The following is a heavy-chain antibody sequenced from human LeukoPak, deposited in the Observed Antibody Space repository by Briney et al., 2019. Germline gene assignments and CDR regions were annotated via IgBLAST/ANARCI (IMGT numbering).Heavy chain of an antibody. CDR3: ARDFYDGFALDY. CDR1: GFTFSSYA. CDR2: VSNRGAST. Sequence: GGSLRLSCAASGFTFSSYAMSWVRQAPGKGLEWVSAVSNRGASTYYADSVKGRFTISRDNSKNTLYLQMDNLRAEDTGVYYCARDFYDGFALDYWGQGTLVTVSS. D-gene: IGHD2/OR15-2a*01. J-gene: IGHJ4*02. V-gene: IGHV3-23*01.